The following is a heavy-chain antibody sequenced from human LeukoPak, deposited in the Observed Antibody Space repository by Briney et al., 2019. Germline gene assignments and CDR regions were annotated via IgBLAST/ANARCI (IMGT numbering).Heavy chain of an antibody. D-gene: IGHD5-18*01. CDR1: GFTFSTYG. J-gene: IGHJ4*02. CDR3: AKDLGWQLWLPGYFDY. CDR2: IRYDGSNT. V-gene: IGHV3-30*02. Sequence: GGSLRLSCAASGFTFSTYGMHWVRQAPGKGLEWVAFIRYDGSNTYYADSAKGRFTISRDNSKNTLYLQMNSLGAEDTALYYCAKDLGWQLWLPGYFDYWGQGTLVTVSS.